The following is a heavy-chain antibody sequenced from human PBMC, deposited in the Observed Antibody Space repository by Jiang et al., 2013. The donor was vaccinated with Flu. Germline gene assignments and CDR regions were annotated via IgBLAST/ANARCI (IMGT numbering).Heavy chain of an antibody. CDR2: IYSSGNT. V-gene: IGHV4-59*08. CDR3: ARQGYYDRSGYSLDY. J-gene: IGHJ4*02. Sequence: LLKPSETLSLTCTVSGGSINSFYWSWIRQPPGKGLEWIGYIYSSGNTRYNPSLKSRVTTSVDTSKNEFSLRLSSVTAADTAVYYCARQGYYDRSGYSLDYWGQGTLVTVSS. CDR1: GGSINSFY. D-gene: IGHD3-22*01.